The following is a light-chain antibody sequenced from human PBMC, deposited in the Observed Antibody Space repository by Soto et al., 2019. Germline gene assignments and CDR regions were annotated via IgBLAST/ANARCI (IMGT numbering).Light chain of an antibody. V-gene: IGKV3-11*01. CDR2: NAS. J-gene: IGKJ5*01. Sequence: ETVLTQSPATLSLSPGERATLSCRASQSVSRFLAWYQQKPGQAPRLLIYNASNRATGIPARFSGSGSGTDSAHTISSLEPEDFAVYYCQQRGNWPPITFGQGTRLDIK. CDR1: QSVSRF. CDR3: QQRGNWPPIT.